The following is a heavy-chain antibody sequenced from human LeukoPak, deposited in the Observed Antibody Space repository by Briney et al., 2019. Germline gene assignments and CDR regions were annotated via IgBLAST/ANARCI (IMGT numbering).Heavy chain of an antibody. CDR3: ARAWGILRDWFDP. CDR2: INHRGST. J-gene: IGHJ5*02. Sequence: GSLRLSCAASGFTFSSYSMNWVRQAPGKGLEWIGEINHRGSTNYNPSLKSRVNISIDTSNNQFSLNLTSVTAADTAIYYCARAWGILRDWFDPWGQGTLVTVSS. CDR1: GFTFSSYS. D-gene: IGHD7-27*01. V-gene: IGHV4-34*01.